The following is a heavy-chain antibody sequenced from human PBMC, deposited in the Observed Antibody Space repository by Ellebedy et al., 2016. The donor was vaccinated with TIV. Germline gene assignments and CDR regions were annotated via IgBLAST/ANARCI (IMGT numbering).Heavy chain of an antibody. CDR3: ARGDNYYYDSRGYYYTY. Sequence: ASVKVSCKASGYTFTSYYFYWVRQAPGQGLEWMGIINPTTGNSNYAQKFQGRVTMTRDTSTSTVYMELSTLRSEDTAVYYCARGDNYYYDSRGYYYTYWGQGTLVTVSS. J-gene: IGHJ4*02. V-gene: IGHV1-46*01. CDR2: INPTTGNS. D-gene: IGHD3-22*01. CDR1: GYTFTSYY.